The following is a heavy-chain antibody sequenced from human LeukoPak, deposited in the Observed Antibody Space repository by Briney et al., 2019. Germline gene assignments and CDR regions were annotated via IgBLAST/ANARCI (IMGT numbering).Heavy chain of an antibody. Sequence: ASVKVSCKASGYTFTGYYMHWVRQAPGQGLEWMGWINAYNGNTNYAQKLQGRVTMTTDTSTSTAYMELRSLRSDDTAVYYCAREEQLGAIDYWGQGTLVTVSS. J-gene: IGHJ4*02. V-gene: IGHV1-18*04. CDR3: AREEQLGAIDY. D-gene: IGHD6-13*01. CDR1: GYTFTGYY. CDR2: INAYNGNT.